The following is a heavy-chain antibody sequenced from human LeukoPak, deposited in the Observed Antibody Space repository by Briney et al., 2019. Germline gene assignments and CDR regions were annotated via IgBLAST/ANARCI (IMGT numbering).Heavy chain of an antibody. J-gene: IGHJ5*02. D-gene: IGHD2-21*02. CDR2: INPNSGGT. CDR3: ARAVVTAIWRGNWFDP. CDR1: GYTFTGYY. V-gene: IGHV1-2*02. Sequence: ASVKVSCKASGYTFTGYYMHWVRQAPGQGLEWMGWINPNSGGTNYAQKFQGRVTMTRDTSISTAYMEPSRLRSDDTAVYYCARAVVTAIWRGNWFDPWGQGTLVTVSS.